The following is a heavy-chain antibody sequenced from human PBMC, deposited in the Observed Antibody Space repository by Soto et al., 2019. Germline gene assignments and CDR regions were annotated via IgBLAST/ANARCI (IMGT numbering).Heavy chain of an antibody. CDR3: TRHRIIWANHMTAAVSNDGFDI. CDR2: IKDKGNNYAI. CDR1: GFAFSDSA. D-gene: IGHD2-21*02. J-gene: IGHJ3*02. V-gene: IGHV3-73*01. Sequence: GASLRLSCVASGFAFSDSAIHWVRQSSGKRLEWVGRIKDKGNNYAIAYAASVTGRFTVSRDDSKNTAYLQINSLKIEDTAIYFCTRHRIIWANHMTAAVSNDGFDIWGQGTMVTVSS.